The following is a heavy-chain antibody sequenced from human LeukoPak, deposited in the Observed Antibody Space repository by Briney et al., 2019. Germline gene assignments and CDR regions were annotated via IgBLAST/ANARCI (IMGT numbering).Heavy chain of an antibody. CDR1: GFSFSSYY. J-gene: IGHJ4*02. CDR2: IEIDGSTT. V-gene: IGHV3-74*01. D-gene: IGHD1/OR15-1a*01. Sequence: PGGSLRLSCAASGFSFSSYYMYWVRQAPAKGMLWVSRIEIDGSTTAYADSVKGRFTISRDNAKNTLYLQMNSLRAEDTAVYYCVAYNWNNPDYWGQGTLVTVSS. CDR3: VAYNWNNPDY.